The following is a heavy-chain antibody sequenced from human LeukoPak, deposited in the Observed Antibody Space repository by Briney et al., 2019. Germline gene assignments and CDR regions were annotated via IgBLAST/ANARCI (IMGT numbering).Heavy chain of an antibody. Sequence: SQTLSLTCTVSGGSISSGSYYWSWIRQPAGKGLEWIGRIYTSGSTIYNPSLKSRVTISVDTSKNQFSLKLSSVTAADTAVYYCARDPLGIAVAGSFYYYYYGMDVWGQGTTVTVPS. CDR3: ARDPLGIAVAGSFYYYYYGMDV. V-gene: IGHV4-61*02. CDR1: GGSISSGSYY. D-gene: IGHD6-19*01. CDR2: IYTSGST. J-gene: IGHJ6*02.